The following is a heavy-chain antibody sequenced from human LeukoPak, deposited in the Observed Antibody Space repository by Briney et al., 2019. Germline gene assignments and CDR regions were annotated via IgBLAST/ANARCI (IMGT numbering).Heavy chain of an antibody. Sequence: SVKASCKASGGTFSSYAISWVRQAPGQGLEWMGGIIPIFGAANYAQKFQGRVTITADESTSTAYMELSSLRSEDTAVYYCARYYSGWYYFDYWGQGTLVTVSS. J-gene: IGHJ4*02. CDR2: IIPIFGAA. CDR1: GGTFSSYA. CDR3: ARYYSGWYYFDY. V-gene: IGHV1-69*13. D-gene: IGHD6-19*01.